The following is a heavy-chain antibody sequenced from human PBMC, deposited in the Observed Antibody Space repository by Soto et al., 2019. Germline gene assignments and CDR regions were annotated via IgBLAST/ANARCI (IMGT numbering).Heavy chain of an antibody. CDR1: GGSISSGDYY. CDR3: ARIPYCSGGSCDDY. V-gene: IGHV4-30-4*01. D-gene: IGHD2-15*01. CDR2: IYYSGST. Sequence: PSETLSLTCTVSGGSISSGDYYWSWIRQPPGKGLEWIGYIYYSGSTYYNQSLKSRVTISVDTSKNQFSLKLSSVTAADTAVYYCARIPYCSGGSCDDYWGQGTLVTVSS. J-gene: IGHJ4*02.